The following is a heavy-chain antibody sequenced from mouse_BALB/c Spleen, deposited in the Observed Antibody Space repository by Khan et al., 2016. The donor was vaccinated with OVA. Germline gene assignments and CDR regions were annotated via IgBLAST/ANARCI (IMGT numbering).Heavy chain of an antibody. D-gene: IGHD4-1*01. V-gene: IGHV5-6*01. Sequence: EVKLLESGGDLVKPGGSLKLSCAASGFTFSSYSMSWVRQTPDKRLEWVASISSGGDYTYYPDSVKGRFTISRDNAKNTLYLQMSDLKSEDTAMYYCAYHLTGSFAYWGQGTLVTVSA. CDR2: ISSGGDYT. CDR3: AYHLTGSFAY. CDR1: GFTFSSYS. J-gene: IGHJ3*01.